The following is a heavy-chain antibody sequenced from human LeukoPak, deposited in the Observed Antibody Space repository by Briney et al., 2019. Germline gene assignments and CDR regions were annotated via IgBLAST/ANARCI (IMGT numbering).Heavy chain of an antibody. V-gene: IGHV1-18*01. CDR1: GYTFTSYG. D-gene: IGHD1-26*01. CDR2: ISAYNGNT. J-gene: IGHJ6*03. Sequence: ASVKVSCKASGYTFTSYGISWVRQAPGQGLEWMGWISAYNGNTNYAQKLQGRVTMTTDTSTSTAYMELRSLRSDDTAVYYCARDGGVGPTAPPDYYSYQMDVWGKGTTVTVSS. CDR3: ARDGGVGPTAPPDYYSYQMDV.